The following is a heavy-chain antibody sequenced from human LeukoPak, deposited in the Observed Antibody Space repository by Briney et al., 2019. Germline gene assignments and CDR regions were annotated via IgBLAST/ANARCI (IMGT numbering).Heavy chain of an antibody. Sequence: GGSLRLSCAASGFTFSSYAMHWVRQAPGKGLERVAVISYDGSNKYYADSVKGRFTISRDNSKNTLYLQMNSLRAEDTAVYYCARDMGIAAAHYGMDVWGQGTTVTVSS. CDR3: ARDMGIAAAHYGMDV. CDR1: GFTFSSYA. D-gene: IGHD6-13*01. V-gene: IGHV3-30-3*01. CDR2: ISYDGSNK. J-gene: IGHJ6*02.